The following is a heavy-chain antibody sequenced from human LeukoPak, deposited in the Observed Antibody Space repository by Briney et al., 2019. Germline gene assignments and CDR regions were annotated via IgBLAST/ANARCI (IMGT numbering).Heavy chain of an antibody. J-gene: IGHJ3*02. CDR2: IIPIFGTA. CDR1: GGTFSSYA. D-gene: IGHD3-22*01. Sequence: ASVKVSCKASGGTFSSYAISWVRQAPGQGLEWMGGIIPIFGTASYAQKFEGRVTITADESTSTAYMELSSLRSEDTAVYYCARDYLLDNYYDLFDIWGQGTMVTVSS. CDR3: ARDYLLDNYYDLFDI. V-gene: IGHV1-69*13.